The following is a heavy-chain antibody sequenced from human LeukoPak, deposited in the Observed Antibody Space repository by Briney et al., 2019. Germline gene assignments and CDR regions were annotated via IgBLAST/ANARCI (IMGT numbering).Heavy chain of an antibody. CDR2: IKSKTDGGTT. V-gene: IGHV3-15*01. D-gene: IGHD1-1*01. Sequence: SGGSLRLSCAASGFTFSNAWMSWVRQAPGKGLECVVRIKSKTDGGTTDHAAPVKCRFTISRDDSKNTLYLKMNSLKTEDTAVYYCTATGMVYWGQGTLVTVSS. J-gene: IGHJ4*02. CDR3: TATGMVY. CDR1: GFTFSNAW.